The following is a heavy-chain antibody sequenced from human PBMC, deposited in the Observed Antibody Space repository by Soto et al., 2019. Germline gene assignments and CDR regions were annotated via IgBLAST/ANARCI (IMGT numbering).Heavy chain of an antibody. Sequence: PGGSLRLSCEGSGFTVSSHAMTWIRQAPGKGPEWVSTITADGGTYYADSVKGRFAMSRDTSESTLYLQMNSLGAEDTAVYYCARDRVESGYPEYFQFWGQGTLVTVSS. CDR3: ARDRVESGYPEYFQF. CDR1: GFTVSSHA. CDR2: ITADGGT. D-gene: IGHD3-22*01. V-gene: IGHV3-23*01. J-gene: IGHJ1*01.